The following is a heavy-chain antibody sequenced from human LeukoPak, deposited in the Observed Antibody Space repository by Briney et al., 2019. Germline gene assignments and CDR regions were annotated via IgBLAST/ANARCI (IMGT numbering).Heavy chain of an antibody. CDR1: GGSVSSGSYY. Sequence: SETLSLTCTVSGGSVSSGSYYWSWIRQPPGKGLEWIGYIYYSGSTNYNPSLKSRVTISVDTSKNQFSLKLSSVTAADTAVYSCARDWDYWGQGTLVTVSS. CDR3: ARDWDY. V-gene: IGHV4-61*01. CDR2: IYYSGST. J-gene: IGHJ4*02.